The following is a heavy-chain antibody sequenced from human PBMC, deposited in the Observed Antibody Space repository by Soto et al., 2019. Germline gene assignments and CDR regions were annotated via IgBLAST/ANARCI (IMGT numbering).Heavy chain of an antibody. CDR2: IIPILNII. V-gene: IGHV1-69*08. J-gene: IGHJ6*02. D-gene: IGHD2-15*01. CDR1: GGTFNNYT. Sequence: QVQLVQSGAEVKKPGSSVKVSCKASGGTFNNYTINWVRQAPGQGLEWMGRIIPILNIIKNAQKFQGRVTITADKTTGTAYMELSSLRSEDTAVYYCARDRIAGPRYCNGGTSYSDYYYVLDVWGQGTTVTVSS. CDR3: ARDRIAGPRYCNGGTSYSDYYYVLDV.